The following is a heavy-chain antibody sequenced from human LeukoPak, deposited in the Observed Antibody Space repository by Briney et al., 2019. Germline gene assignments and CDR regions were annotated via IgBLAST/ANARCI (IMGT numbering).Heavy chain of an antibody. J-gene: IGHJ6*02. CDR1: GYTFTSYG. CDR3: ARDLSSGSQRGSYYGMDV. Sequence: SVKVSCKASGYTFTSYGISWVRQAPGQGLEWMGWISAYNGNTNYAQELQGRVTMTTDTSTSTAYMELRSLRSDDTAVYYCARDLSSGSQRGSYYGMDVWGQGTTVTVSS. D-gene: IGHD1-26*01. CDR2: ISAYNGNT. V-gene: IGHV1-18*01.